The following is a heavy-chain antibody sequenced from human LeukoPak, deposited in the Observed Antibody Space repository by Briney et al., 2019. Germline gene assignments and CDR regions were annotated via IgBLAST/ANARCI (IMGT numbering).Heavy chain of an antibody. Sequence: PGGSLRLSCAASGFTFSTYSMSWVRQAPGKGLEWVSAIRIGGENTYYADSVRGRFTISRDNSRGTLSLQMNSLRAEDTAVYFCAILSWDGRGSFYWGQGTLVTVSS. CDR3: AILSWDGRGSFY. J-gene: IGHJ4*02. D-gene: IGHD2/OR15-2a*01. CDR1: GFTFSTYS. CDR2: IRIGGENT. V-gene: IGHV3-23*01.